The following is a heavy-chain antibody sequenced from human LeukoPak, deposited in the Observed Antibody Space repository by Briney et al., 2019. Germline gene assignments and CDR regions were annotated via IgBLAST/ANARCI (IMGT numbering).Heavy chain of an antibody. Sequence: APVKVSCKASGYTFTAYYMHWVRQAPGQGLEWMGWINPNGGGTDSAQKFQGKVTMTRDTSISTAYMELSRLRSDDTAVYYCTRALRLGELSSNYYWGQGTLVTVSS. V-gene: IGHV1-2*02. CDR1: GYTFTAYY. D-gene: IGHD3-16*02. CDR2: INPNGGGT. CDR3: TRALRLGELSSNYY. J-gene: IGHJ4*02.